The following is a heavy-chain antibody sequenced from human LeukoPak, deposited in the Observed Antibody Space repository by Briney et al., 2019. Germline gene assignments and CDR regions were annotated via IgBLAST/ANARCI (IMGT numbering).Heavy chain of an antibody. CDR2: IYYSGST. V-gene: IGHV4-39*07. Sequence: SETLSLTCTVSGGSISSSSYYWGWSRQPPGKGLEWIGRIYYSGSTYCNPSLKSRVTISVDTSKNQFSLKLSSVTAADTAVYYCARPKAVAGNYYYMDVWGKGTTVTVSS. D-gene: IGHD6-19*01. CDR1: GGSISSSSYY. J-gene: IGHJ6*03. CDR3: ARPKAVAGNYYYMDV.